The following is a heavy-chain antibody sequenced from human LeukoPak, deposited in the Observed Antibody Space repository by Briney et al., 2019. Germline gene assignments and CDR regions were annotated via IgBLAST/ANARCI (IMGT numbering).Heavy chain of an antibody. CDR1: GGSISSSSYY. J-gene: IGHJ1*01. CDR3: ANTTRVAPDGRAEYFQH. D-gene: IGHD5-24*01. CDR2: IYYSGST. V-gene: IGHV4-39*07. Sequence: SETLSLTCTVSGGSISSSSYYWGWIRQPPGKGLEWIGSIYYSGSTYYNPSLKSRVTISVDASEKQISLSLRSVTAADTAIYYCANTTRVAPDGRAEYFQHWGQGTLVTASS.